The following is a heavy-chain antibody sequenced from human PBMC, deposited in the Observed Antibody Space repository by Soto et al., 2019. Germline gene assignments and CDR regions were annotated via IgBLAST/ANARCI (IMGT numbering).Heavy chain of an antibody. J-gene: IGHJ4*02. V-gene: IGHV4-34*01. CDR2: INHSGST. Sequence: PSDTLSLTFAVYGGSFSGYYWSWIRQRPGKGLEWIGEINHSGSTNYNPSLKSRVTISVDTSKNQFSLKLSSVTAADTAVYYCALTTVTTIGPHNDYWGQGTLVTVSS. D-gene: IGHD4-17*01. CDR1: GGSFSGYY. CDR3: ALTTVTTIGPHNDY.